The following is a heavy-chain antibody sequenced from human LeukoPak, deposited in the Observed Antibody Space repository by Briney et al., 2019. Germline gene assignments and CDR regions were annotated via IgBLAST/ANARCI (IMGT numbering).Heavy chain of an antibody. CDR1: EFTLIRYW. CDR2: IKHDGGEA. J-gene: IGHJ4*02. CDR3: ARDALFGSGRTHLDF. V-gene: IGHV3-7*04. D-gene: IGHD3-10*01. Sequence: PGGSLRLPCVASAPEFTLIRYWMSWVRQAPGKGLQWVANIKHDGGEAFYVDSVKGRFTISRDNARNLLSLQMNSLTIDDTGVYFCARDALFGSGRTHLDFWGQGTLVSVSP.